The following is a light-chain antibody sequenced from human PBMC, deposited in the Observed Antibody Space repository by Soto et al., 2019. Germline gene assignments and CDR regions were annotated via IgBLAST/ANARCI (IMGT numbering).Light chain of an antibody. CDR2: KAS. Sequence: DIQMTQSPSTLSASVGDRVTITCRASQSMSSWLAWYQQKPGKAPNLLIYKASTLESGVPSRFSGSGSGTEFTLTISSLQPDDSATYYCQQYYSYPYNFGQGTKLEIK. V-gene: IGKV1-5*03. CDR1: QSMSSW. J-gene: IGKJ2*01. CDR3: QQYYSYPYN.